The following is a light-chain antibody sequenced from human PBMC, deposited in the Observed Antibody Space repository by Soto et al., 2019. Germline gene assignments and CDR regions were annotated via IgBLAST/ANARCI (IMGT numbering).Light chain of an antibody. CDR2: GNN. J-gene: IGLJ2*01. CDR3: QSYDSSLSGFVV. Sequence: QSVLTQPPSVSGAPGQRVTISCTGSSSNIGAGYNVHWYQQLPGTAPKLLIYGNNNRPSGVPDRFSGSKSGTSASLAITGLQAEDEADYCCQSYDSSLSGFVVFGGGTKLTVL. CDR1: SSNIGAGYN. V-gene: IGLV1-40*01.